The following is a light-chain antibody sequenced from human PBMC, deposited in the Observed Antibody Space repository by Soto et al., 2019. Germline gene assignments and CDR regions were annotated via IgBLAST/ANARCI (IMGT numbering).Light chain of an antibody. J-gene: IGKJ5*01. CDR3: QQYGSPPIT. Sequence: DIVMTQSPDSLAVSLRERATINWKSMDVFLYSSNNKNYLAWYQQQPGQAPRLLMSGTSNRATGTPDRFSGSGSGTDFTLTISRLEPEDFAVYYCQQYGSPPITFGQGTRLEIK. CDR1: DVFLYSSNNKNY. V-gene: IGKV4-1*01. CDR2: GTS.